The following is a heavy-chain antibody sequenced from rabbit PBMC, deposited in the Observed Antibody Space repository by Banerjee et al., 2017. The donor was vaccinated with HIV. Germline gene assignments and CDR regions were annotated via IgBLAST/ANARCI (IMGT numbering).Heavy chain of an antibody. D-gene: IGHD1-1*01. CDR2: INIGDGNT. Sequence: QEQLVESGGGLVQPGASLTLTCTASGFTISRYHICWVRQAPGKGLEWIACINIGDGNTAYASWAKGRLTITKTSSTTVTLQMTSLTAANTATYFCARDHTSTSGHHFYNLWGPGTLVTVS. CDR1: GFTISRYH. CDR3: ARDHTSTSGHHFYNL. J-gene: IGHJ4*01. V-gene: IGHV1S45*01.